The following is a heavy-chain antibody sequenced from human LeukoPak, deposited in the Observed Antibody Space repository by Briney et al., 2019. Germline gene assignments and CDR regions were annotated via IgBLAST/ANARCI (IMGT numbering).Heavy chain of an antibody. J-gene: IGHJ4*02. CDR2: IYYSGST. Sequence: SETLSLTSTVSGGSISSHYWSWIRQPPGKGLEWIGYIYYSGSTNYNPSLKSRVTISVDTSKNQFSLKLSSVTAADTAVYYCARGERWLQFGPFDYWSQGTLVTVSS. V-gene: IGHV4-59*11. D-gene: IGHD5-24*01. CDR3: ARGERWLQFGPFDY. CDR1: GGSISSHY.